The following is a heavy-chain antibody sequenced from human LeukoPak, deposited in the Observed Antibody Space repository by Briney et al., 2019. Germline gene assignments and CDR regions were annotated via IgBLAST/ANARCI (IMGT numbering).Heavy chain of an antibody. CDR3: ARDRYYGSGSYTDGNWFDP. J-gene: IGHJ5*02. CDR1: GGSISSSNW. V-gene: IGHV4-4*02. Sequence: SETLSLTCAVSGGSISSSNWWSWVRQPPGKGLEWIGEIYHSGSTNYNPSLKSRVTISVDTSKNQFSLKLSSVTAADTAVYYCARDRYYGSGSYTDGNWFDPWGQGTLVTVSS. CDR2: IYHSGST. D-gene: IGHD3-10*01.